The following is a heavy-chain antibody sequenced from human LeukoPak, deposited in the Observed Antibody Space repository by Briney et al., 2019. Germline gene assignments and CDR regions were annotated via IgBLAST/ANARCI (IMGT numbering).Heavy chain of an antibody. J-gene: IGHJ4*02. CDR3: SRTQYYDDSSGFGYY. Sequence: GGSLRLSCAASGFTFSSYWMSWVRQAQGKGLEWVANIKQDGSEKSYVDSVKGRFTSSRDNAKNSLCLQMNSLRAEDTAVYYCSRTQYYDDSSGFGYYWGQGTLVTVSS. CDR2: IKQDGSEK. CDR1: GFTFSSYW. D-gene: IGHD3-22*01. V-gene: IGHV3-7*01.